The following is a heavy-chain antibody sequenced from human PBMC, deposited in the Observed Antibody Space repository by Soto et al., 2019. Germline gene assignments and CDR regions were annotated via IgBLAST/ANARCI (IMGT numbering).Heavy chain of an antibody. V-gene: IGHV3-33*01. CDR2: IWYDGSNK. J-gene: IGHJ4*02. Sequence: EGSLSLSCAASGFTFSSYGMHWVRQAPGKGLEWVAVIWYDGSNKYYADSVKGRFTISRDNSKNTLYLQMNSLRAEDTAVYYCARASLIHGDFDYWGQGTLVTVAS. CDR3: ARASLIHGDFDY. CDR1: GFTFSSYG. D-gene: IGHD3-16*01.